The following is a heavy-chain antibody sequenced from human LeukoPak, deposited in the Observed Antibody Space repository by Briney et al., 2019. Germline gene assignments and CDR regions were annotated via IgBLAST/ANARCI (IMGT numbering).Heavy chain of an antibody. V-gene: IGHV3-48*01. Sequence: GGSLRLSCAASGLTFSTSSMHWVRQAPGKGLEWVSYISRSSSTIYYADSVKGRFTISRDNSKNTLYLQMNSLRAEDTAVYYCAKDTPHYYDRSYFQHWGQGTLVTVSS. D-gene: IGHD3-22*01. CDR2: ISRSSSTI. CDR3: AKDTPHYYDRSYFQH. J-gene: IGHJ1*01. CDR1: GLTFSTSS.